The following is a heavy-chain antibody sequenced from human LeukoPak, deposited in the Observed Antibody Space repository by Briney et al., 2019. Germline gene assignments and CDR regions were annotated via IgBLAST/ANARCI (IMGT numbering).Heavy chain of an antibody. V-gene: IGHV1-69*01. CDR1: GGTYSNYA. CDR3: ARGNSRWSPPASSYYYRMDV. D-gene: IGHD4-23*01. CDR2: IIPILVTA. Sequence: SVKVSCKSCGGTYSNYAVPGVRQAPRQGLEGMGGIIPILVTANYAQKFQDRVTLTADESTSTHYQELRRLRPEDTAMYYCARGNSRWSPPASSYYYRMDVWRRGTAVSV. J-gene: IGHJ6*01.